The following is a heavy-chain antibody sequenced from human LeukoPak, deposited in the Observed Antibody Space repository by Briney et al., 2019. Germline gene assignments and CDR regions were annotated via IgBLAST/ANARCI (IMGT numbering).Heavy chain of an antibody. CDR3: ARGRIAARRSNWFDP. CDR1: GGSFSGYY. Sequence: SETLSLTCAVYGGSFSGYYWSWIRQPPGKGLEWIGEINHSGSTNYNPSLKGRATISVDTSKNQFSLKLSSVTAADTAVYYCARGRIAARRSNWFDPWGQGTLVTVSS. J-gene: IGHJ5*02. D-gene: IGHD6-6*01. CDR2: INHSGST. V-gene: IGHV4-34*01.